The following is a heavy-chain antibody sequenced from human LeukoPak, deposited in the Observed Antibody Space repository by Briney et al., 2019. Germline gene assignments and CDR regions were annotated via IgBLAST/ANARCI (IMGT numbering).Heavy chain of an antibody. D-gene: IGHD1-1*01. J-gene: IGHJ4*02. CDR3: ARVGDWNDLVY. CDR1: GGSISPYY. CDR2: ILYIGTPT. V-gene: IGHV4-59*01. Sequence: SETLSLTCTVSGGSISPYYWSWIRQTPGKGLEGIGYILYIGTPTNYNPSLKSRVPISVDTSKNQFSLNLSSVTAADTALYYCARVGDWNDLVYWGQGTLVTVSS.